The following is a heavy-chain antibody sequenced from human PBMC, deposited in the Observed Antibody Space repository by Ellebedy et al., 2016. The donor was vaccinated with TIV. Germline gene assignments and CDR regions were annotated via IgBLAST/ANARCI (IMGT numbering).Heavy chain of an antibody. J-gene: IGHJ5*02. D-gene: IGHD2-2*01. Sequence: GESLKISXAASGFTFSSYAMSWVRQAPGKGLEWVSAISGSGGSTYYADSVKGRFTISRDNSKNTLYLQMNSLRAEDTAVYYCAKSQYQLNWFNPWGQGTLVTVSS. CDR2: ISGSGGST. V-gene: IGHV3-23*01. CDR1: GFTFSSYA. CDR3: AKSQYQLNWFNP.